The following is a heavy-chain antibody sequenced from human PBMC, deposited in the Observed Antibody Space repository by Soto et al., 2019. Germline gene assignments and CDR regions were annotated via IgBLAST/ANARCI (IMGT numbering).Heavy chain of an antibody. V-gene: IGHV3-21*01. CDR3: ASDQRYLRHGYSDY. Sequence: EVQLVESGGGLVKPGGSLRLSCVGSAFICSDHSMNWVRQAPGKGLEWVTSIGDTGTFIYYADSVKGRFTISRDNAKNSLFLQMDSRRHEDTAVYYCASDQRYLRHGYSDYWGQGTLVTVSS. J-gene: IGHJ4*02. CDR1: AFICSDHS. D-gene: IGHD6-25*01. CDR2: IGDTGTFI.